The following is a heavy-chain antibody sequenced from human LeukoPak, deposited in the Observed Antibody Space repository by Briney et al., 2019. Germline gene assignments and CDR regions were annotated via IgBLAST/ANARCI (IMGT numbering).Heavy chain of an antibody. CDR1: GFTFSSYG. V-gene: IGHV3-30*18. CDR3: AKGVGYSYGSDQYYFDY. CDR2: ISYDGSNK. D-gene: IGHD5-18*01. J-gene: IGHJ4*02. Sequence: PGRSLRLSCAASGFTFSSYGMHWVRQAPGKGLEWVAVISYDGSNKYYADSVKGRFTISRDNSKNTLYLQMNSLRAEDTAVYYCAKGVGYSYGSDQYYFDYWGQGTLVTVSS.